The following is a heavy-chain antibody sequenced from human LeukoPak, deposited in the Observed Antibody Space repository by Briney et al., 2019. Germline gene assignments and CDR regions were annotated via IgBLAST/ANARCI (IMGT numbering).Heavy chain of an antibody. D-gene: IGHD2-2*01. CDR1: GFTFSSYA. V-gene: IGHV3-23*01. CDR2: ISGSGGST. Sequence: GGSLRLSCAASGFTFSSYAMSWVRQAPGKGLEWVSAISGSGGSTYYADSVKGRFTISRDNSKNTLYLQMNSLRAEDTAVYYCAKDPDIVVVPAAIDYWGQGTLVTVSS. CDR3: AKDPDIVVVPAAIDY. J-gene: IGHJ4*02.